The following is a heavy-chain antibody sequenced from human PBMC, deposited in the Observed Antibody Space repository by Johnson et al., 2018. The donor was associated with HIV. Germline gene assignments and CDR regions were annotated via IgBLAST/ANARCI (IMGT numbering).Heavy chain of an antibody. J-gene: IGHJ3*02. Sequence: QVQLVESGGGVVQPGRSLRLSCAASGFTFSSYAMHWVRQAPGKGLEWVAVISYDGSNNYYADSVKGRFTISRDNSKNTLYLQMNSLRAEDTAVYYCARIGLPYYYGSGSYSHDAFDIWGQGTMVTVSS. D-gene: IGHD3-10*01. CDR1: GFTFSSYA. CDR3: ARIGLPYYYGSGSYSHDAFDI. CDR2: ISYDGSNN. V-gene: IGHV3-30-3*01.